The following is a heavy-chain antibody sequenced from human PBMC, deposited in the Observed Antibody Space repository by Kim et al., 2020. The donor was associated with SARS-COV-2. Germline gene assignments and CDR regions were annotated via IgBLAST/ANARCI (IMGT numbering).Heavy chain of an antibody. CDR2: IYYSGST. D-gene: IGHD6-19*01. Sequence: SETLSLTCTVSGGSISSYYWSWIRQPPGKGLEWIGYIYYSGSTNYNPSLKSRVTISVDTSKNQFSLKLSSVTAADTAVYYCARVKSGWYGDATWFDPWG. V-gene: IGHV4-59*13. CDR3: ARVKSGWYGDATWFDP. J-gene: IGHJ5*02. CDR1: GGSISSYY.